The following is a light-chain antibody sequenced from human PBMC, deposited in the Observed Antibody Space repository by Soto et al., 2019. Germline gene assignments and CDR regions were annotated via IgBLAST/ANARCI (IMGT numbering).Light chain of an antibody. J-gene: IGKJ4*02. V-gene: IGKV3-15*01. Sequence: DIVMTQSPATLSVSPGERATLSCRASQTIKSNLAWYQQKPGQAPRLLIYGPSSRATGIPARFSGSGSGTEFTLTISSLQSEDLADYCCQQYNNWPLTFGGGTKLEIK. CDR3: QQYNNWPLT. CDR2: GPS. CDR1: QTIKSN.